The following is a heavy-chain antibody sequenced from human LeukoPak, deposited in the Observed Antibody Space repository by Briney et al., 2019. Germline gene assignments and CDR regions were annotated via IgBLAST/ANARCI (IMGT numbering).Heavy chain of an antibody. J-gene: IGHJ4*02. CDR1: GGTFSSYA. CDR3: ATRPYYDSSGYYYY. V-gene: IGHV1-69*01. D-gene: IGHD3-22*01. CDR2: IIPIFGTA. Sequence: ASVKVSCKASGGTFSSYAMSWVRQAPGQGLEWMGGIIPIFGTANYAQKFQGRVTITADESTSTAYMELSSLRSEDTAVYYCATRPYYDSSGYYYYWGQGTLVTVSS.